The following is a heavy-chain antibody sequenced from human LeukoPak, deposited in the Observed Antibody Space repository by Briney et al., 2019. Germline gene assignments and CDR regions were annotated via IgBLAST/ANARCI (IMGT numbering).Heavy chain of an antibody. CDR3: AREEAGYCSGASCFSPRHWFDP. D-gene: IGHD2-15*01. Sequence: ASVKVSCKASGGTFSSYAISWVRQAPGQRLEWMGWINTGNGNTKYSQKFQGRVTITRDTSASTAYMELSGLRSEDTAVCYCAREEAGYCSGASCFSPRHWFDPWGQGTLVTVSS. CDR1: GGTFSSYA. CDR2: INTGNGNT. V-gene: IGHV1-3*04. J-gene: IGHJ5*02.